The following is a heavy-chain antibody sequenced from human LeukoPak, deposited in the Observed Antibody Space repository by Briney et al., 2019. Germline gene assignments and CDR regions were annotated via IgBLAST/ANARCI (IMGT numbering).Heavy chain of an antibody. D-gene: IGHD1-26*01. CDR2: IYHSGST. V-gene: IGHV4-38-2*01. J-gene: IGHJ4*02. CDR1: GYSISSGYY. CDR3: ARILVGASDY. Sequence: SETLSLTCAVSGYSISSGYYWGWIRQPPGKGLEWIGSIYHSGSTYYNLSLKSRVTISVDTSKNQFSLKLSSVTAADTAVYYCARILVGASDYWGQGTLVTVSS.